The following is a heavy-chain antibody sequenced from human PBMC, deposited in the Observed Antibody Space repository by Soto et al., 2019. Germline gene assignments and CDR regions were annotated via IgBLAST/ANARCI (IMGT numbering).Heavy chain of an antibody. D-gene: IGHD3-3*01. CDR1: GFTFSSYW. Sequence: PGGSLRLSCAASGFTFSSYWMSWVRQAPGKGLEWVANIRQDGSEKYYVDSVKGRFTISRDNAKNSLYLQMNSLRAEDTAVYYCAREGHYYDFWSGYYYFDYWGQGTLVTVSS. J-gene: IGHJ4*02. V-gene: IGHV3-7*01. CDR3: AREGHYYDFWSGYYYFDY. CDR2: IRQDGSEK.